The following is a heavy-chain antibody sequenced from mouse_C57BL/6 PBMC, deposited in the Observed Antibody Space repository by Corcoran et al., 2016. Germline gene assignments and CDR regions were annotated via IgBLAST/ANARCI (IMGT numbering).Heavy chain of an antibody. V-gene: IGHV1-76*01. CDR1: GYTFTDYY. CDR2: IYPGSGNT. D-gene: IGHD2-1*01. Sequence: QVQLKQSGAELVRPGASVKLSCKASGYTFTDYYINWVKQRPGQGLEWIARIYPGSGNTYYNEKFKGKATLTAAKSSSTAYMQLSSLTSEDSAVYFCARSGGNYGYFDVWGTGTTVTGSS. J-gene: IGHJ1*03. CDR3: ARSGGNYGYFDV.